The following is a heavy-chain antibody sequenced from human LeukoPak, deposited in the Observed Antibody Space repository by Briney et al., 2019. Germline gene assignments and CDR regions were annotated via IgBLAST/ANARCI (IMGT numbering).Heavy chain of an antibody. CDR1: GLDFRTSW. CDR2: IRYDGTVK. V-gene: IGHV3-7*03. Sequence: GGSLRLSCTASGLDFRTSWMSWVRQSPGKGLEFLANIRYDGTVKNYLASVKGRFTISRDNSKNTLSLQMSRLRAEDSATYYCAKHHDSSGYYEYFDYWGQGTLVTVSS. CDR3: AKHHDSSGYYEYFDY. D-gene: IGHD3-22*01. J-gene: IGHJ4*02.